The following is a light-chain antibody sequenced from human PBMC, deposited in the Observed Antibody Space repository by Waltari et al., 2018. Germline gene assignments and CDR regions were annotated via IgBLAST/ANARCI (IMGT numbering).Light chain of an antibody. CDR1: QSLVYSDGNTY. Sequence: DIVMTQSPLSLPVTLGQPASISCRSRQSLVYSDGNTYLNWFQQRPGQSPRRLIYKVSNRDSGVPYRFSGSGSVTDFTLKISRVVAEDVGVYYCMQGTRWPGTFGQGTKVEL. J-gene: IGKJ1*01. CDR2: KVS. V-gene: IGKV2-30*01. CDR3: MQGTRWPGT.